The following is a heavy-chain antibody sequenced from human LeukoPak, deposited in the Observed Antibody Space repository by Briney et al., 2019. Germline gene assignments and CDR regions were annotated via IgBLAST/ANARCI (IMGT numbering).Heavy chain of an antibody. CDR1: GFTFSSYA. CDR3: AKDLRYIAAAGTFDY. CDR2: FSGSGGST. D-gene: IGHD6-13*01. V-gene: IGHV3-23*01. Sequence: GGSLRLSCAASGFTFSSYAMSRVPQAPGKGREGASAFSGSGGSTYYADSVKGRFTISRDNSKNTLYLQMNSLRAEDTAVYYCAKDLRYIAAAGTFDYWGQGTLVTVSS. J-gene: IGHJ4*02.